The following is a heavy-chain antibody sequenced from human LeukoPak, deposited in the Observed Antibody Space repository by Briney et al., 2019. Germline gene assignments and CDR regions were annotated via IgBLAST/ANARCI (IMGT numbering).Heavy chain of an antibody. CDR2: IYYTGGT. D-gene: IGHD6-19*01. J-gene: IGHJ4*02. V-gene: IGHV4-59*08. CDR1: GGSIGSDY. CDR3: AKYGNSGWVIDN. Sequence: SETLSLTCTVSGGSIGSDYWTWVRQPPGKGLEYIGYIYYTGGTNYNPSLKSRVTISVDTSKNQFSLKLSSVTAADTAAYFCAKYGNSGWVIDNWGQGTLVTVSS.